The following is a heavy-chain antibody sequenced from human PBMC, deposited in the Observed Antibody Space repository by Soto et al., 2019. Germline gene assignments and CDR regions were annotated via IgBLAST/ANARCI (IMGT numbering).Heavy chain of an antibody. Sequence: GGSLRLSCAASGFTFSTYSMNWVRQAPGNGLEWVSYISSSGSSIYYADSVKGRFTISRDNAKNSLYLQMNSLRGEDTAVYYCARDPGTTRFDYWGQGTLVTVSS. CDR2: ISSSGSSI. V-gene: IGHV3-48*01. J-gene: IGHJ4*02. CDR1: GFTFSTYS. CDR3: ARDPGTTRFDY. D-gene: IGHD1-1*01.